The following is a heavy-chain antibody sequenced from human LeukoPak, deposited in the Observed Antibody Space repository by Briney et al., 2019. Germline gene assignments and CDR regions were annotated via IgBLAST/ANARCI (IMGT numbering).Heavy chain of an antibody. CDR2: INHSGST. CDR3: ARATIYGDYVGY. CDR1: GGSFSGYY. Sequence: PSETLSLTCAVYGGSFSGYYWSWIHQPPGKGLEWIGEINHSGSTNYNPSLKSRVTISVDTSKNQFSLKLSSVTAADTAVYYCARATIYGDYVGYWGQGTLVTVSS. D-gene: IGHD4-17*01. V-gene: IGHV4-34*01. J-gene: IGHJ4*02.